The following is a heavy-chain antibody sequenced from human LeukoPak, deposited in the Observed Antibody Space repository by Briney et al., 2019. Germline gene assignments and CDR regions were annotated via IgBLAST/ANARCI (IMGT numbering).Heavy chain of an antibody. Sequence: ASVKVSCKVSGYTLTELSMHWVRQAPGKGLEWMGGFDPEDGETIYAQKFQGRVTMTEDTSTDTAYMELSSLGSEDTAVYYCATVRFFEWERAGHDAFDIWGQGTMVTVSS. CDR3: ATVRFFEWERAGHDAFDI. V-gene: IGHV1-24*01. CDR2: FDPEDGET. D-gene: IGHD3-3*01. J-gene: IGHJ3*02. CDR1: GYTLTELS.